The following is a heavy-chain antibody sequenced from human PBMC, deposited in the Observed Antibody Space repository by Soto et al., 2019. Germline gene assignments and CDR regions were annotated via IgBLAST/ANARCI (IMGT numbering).Heavy chain of an antibody. V-gene: IGHV4-30-2*01. CDR3: ARAHGSGWGAFDI. J-gene: IGHJ3*02. D-gene: IGHD3-10*01. CDR2: IYHSGST. CDR1: GGSISSGGYS. Sequence: QLQLQESGSGLVKPSQTLSLTCAVSGGSISSGGYSWSWIRQPPGKGLEWIGYIYHSGSTYYNPYLKSRVNISVDRSKNQYSLKLSSVTAADTAVYYCARAHGSGWGAFDIWGQGTMVTVSS.